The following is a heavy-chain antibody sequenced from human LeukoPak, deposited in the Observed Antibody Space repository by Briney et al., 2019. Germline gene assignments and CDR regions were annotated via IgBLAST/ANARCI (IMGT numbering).Heavy chain of an antibody. CDR2: IYPGDSDT. CDR3: STSESQTRFDY. CDR1: GYSFTSYW. Sequence: GESLKISCKGSGYSFTSYWIGWVRQMPGKGLEWMGIIYPGDSDTRYSPSFQGQVTISADKSISTAYLQWSSLRASDTATYYCSTSESQTRFDYWGQGTLVTVSS. V-gene: IGHV5-51*01. J-gene: IGHJ4*02. D-gene: IGHD1/OR15-1a*01.